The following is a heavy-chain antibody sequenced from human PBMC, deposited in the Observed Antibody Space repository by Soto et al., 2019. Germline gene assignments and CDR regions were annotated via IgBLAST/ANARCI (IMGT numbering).Heavy chain of an antibody. Sequence: SETLSLTCTVSGGSISSSSYFWGWIRQPQGEGLEWVGSIYYSGSTYYNPSLKSRVTIFVDTSMNQFSLRLSSVTAADTAVDYCASVGYCSGGSCYGLDVRGQWTMVTVSS. D-gene: IGHD2-15*01. CDR1: GGSISSSSYF. J-gene: IGHJ6*02. CDR2: IYYSGST. V-gene: IGHV4-39*01. CDR3: ASVGYCSGGSCYGLDV.